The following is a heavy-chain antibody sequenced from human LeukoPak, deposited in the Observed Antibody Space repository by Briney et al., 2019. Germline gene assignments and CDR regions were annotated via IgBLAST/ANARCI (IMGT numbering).Heavy chain of an antibody. CDR1: GFTFSSYG. J-gene: IGHJ4*02. Sequence: GGSLRLSCAASGFTFSSYGMHWVRQAPGKGLEWVAVISYDGSNRYYADSVKGRFTISRDNSKNTLYLQMNSLRAEDTAVYYCAKTLSPRDYWGQGTLVTVSS. CDR3: AKTLSPRDY. V-gene: IGHV3-30*18. D-gene: IGHD1-14*01. CDR2: ISYDGSNR.